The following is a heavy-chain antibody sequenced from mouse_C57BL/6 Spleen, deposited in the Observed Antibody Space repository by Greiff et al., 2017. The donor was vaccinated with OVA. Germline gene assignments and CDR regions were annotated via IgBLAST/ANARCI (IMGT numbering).Heavy chain of an antibody. V-gene: IGHV1-64*01. D-gene: IGHD1-1*01. CDR1: GYTFTSYW. J-gene: IGHJ3*01. Sequence: QVQLQQPGAELVKPGASVKLSRKASGYTFTSYWMHWVKQRPGQGLEWIGMIHPNSGSTNYNEKFKSKATLTVDKSSSTAYMQLSSLTSEDSAVYYCARGDYYGSIQFAYWGQGTLVTVSA. CDR3: ARGDYYGSIQFAY. CDR2: IHPNSGST.